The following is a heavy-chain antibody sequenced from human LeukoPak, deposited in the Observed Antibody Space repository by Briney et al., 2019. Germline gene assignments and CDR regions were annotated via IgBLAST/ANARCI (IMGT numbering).Heavy chain of an antibody. V-gene: IGHV4-34*01. CDR2: INHSGST. J-gene: IGHJ4*02. CDR3: ARGLYLKHYDYVWGSYRLGY. CDR1: GGSFSGYY. Sequence: PSETLSLTCAVYGGSFSGYYWSWIRQPPGKGLEWIGEINHSGSTNYNPSLKSRVTISVDTSKNQFSLKLSSVTAAGTAVYYCARGLYLKHYDYVWGSYRLGYWGQGTLVTVSS. D-gene: IGHD3-16*02.